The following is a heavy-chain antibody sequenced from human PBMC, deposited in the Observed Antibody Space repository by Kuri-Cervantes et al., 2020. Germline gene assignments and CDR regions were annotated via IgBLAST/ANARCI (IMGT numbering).Heavy chain of an antibody. CDR1: GYSFTSYW. Sequence: KVSCKGSGYSFTSYWIGWVRRMPGKGLEWMGIIYPGDSDTRYSPSFQGQVTISADKSISTAYLQWSSLKASDTAMYYCARIVVVPAAKAYYYMDVWGKGTTVTVSS. CDR2: IYPGDSDT. CDR3: ARIVVVPAAKAYYYMDV. D-gene: IGHD2-2*01. J-gene: IGHJ6*03. V-gene: IGHV5-51*01.